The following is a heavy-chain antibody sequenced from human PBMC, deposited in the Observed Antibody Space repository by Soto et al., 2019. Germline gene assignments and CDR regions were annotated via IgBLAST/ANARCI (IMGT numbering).Heavy chain of an antibody. D-gene: IGHD1-1*01. V-gene: IGHV4-34*01. J-gene: IGHJ6*03. Sequence: SETLSLTCAVYGGSFSGYYWSWIRQPPGKGLEWIGEINHSGSTNYNPSLKSRVTISVDTSKNQFSLKLSSVTAADTAVYYCARGRSWNPYYYYYYYMDVWGKGTTVTVSS. CDR3: ARGRSWNPYYYYYYYMDV. CDR1: GGSFSGYY. CDR2: INHSGST.